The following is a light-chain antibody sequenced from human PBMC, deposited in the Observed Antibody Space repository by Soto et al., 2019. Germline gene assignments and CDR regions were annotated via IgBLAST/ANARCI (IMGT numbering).Light chain of an antibody. CDR2: GAS. V-gene: IGKV3-20*01. CDR1: QSVSSSY. Sequence: EIVLTQSPGTLSLSPGERATLSCRASQSVSSSYLAWYQQKPGQAPRLLIYGASSRPTGIPDRFSGSGSGTDFTLTISRLEPEDFAVYYCQQYGSSPLTFGGGTNVEIK. J-gene: IGKJ4*01. CDR3: QQYGSSPLT.